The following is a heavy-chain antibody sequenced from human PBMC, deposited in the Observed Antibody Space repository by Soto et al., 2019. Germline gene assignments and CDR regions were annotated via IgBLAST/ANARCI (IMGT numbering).Heavy chain of an antibody. CDR2: VTTDGSGT. V-gene: IGHV3-74*01. CDR3: VRDGRYNNDPSFEY. D-gene: IGHD3-10*01. CDR1: GFSFSDLW. J-gene: IGHJ4*02. Sequence: EVQLVESGGGLVQPGGSLRLSCAASGFSFSDLWMHWVRQAPGNGLVWVSRVTTDGSGTAYAYAVKGRFTISRDNAKNIVYLQMNNLRFEDTAVYYSVRDGRYNNDPSFEYWGQGTLVTVSS.